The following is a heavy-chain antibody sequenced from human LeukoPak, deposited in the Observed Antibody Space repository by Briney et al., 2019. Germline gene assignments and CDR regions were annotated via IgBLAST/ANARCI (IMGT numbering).Heavy chain of an antibody. V-gene: IGHV3-23*01. CDR2: ISGSGGST. D-gene: IGHD6-6*01. J-gene: IGHJ4*02. CDR1: GFTFTSFA. Sequence: GGSLRLSCAASGFTFTSFAMSCVREAPGKGLQWGSSISGSGGSTYYADSVKGRFTISRDNSKNTLYLQTNSLRAGDTAVYFCAKALVLGPFDYWGQGTLVTVSS. CDR3: AKALVLGPFDY.